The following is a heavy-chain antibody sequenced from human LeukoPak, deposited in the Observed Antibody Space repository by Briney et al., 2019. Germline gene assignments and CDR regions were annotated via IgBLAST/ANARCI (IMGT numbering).Heavy chain of an antibody. Sequence: GASVKVSCTASGYTFTSYAISWVRQAPGQGLEWMGWISAYNGNTNYAQKVQGRVTVTTDTSTSTAYMELRSLTSDDTAVYYCARVEEVRGGITSFDYWGQGTLVTVSS. CDR3: ARVEEVRGGITSFDY. CDR1: GYTFTSYA. J-gene: IGHJ4*02. CDR2: ISAYNGNT. V-gene: IGHV1-18*01. D-gene: IGHD3-10*01.